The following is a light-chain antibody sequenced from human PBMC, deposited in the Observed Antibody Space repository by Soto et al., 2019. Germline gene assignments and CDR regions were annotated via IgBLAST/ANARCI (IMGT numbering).Light chain of an antibody. Sequence: EMVLTQSPDTLSLSPGERATLSCRASQSVGSNYVAWYQQNPGQAPRLLIYRASTRATGIPDRFSGSGSGTDFTLTIRRLEPEDSAVYYCQQYNNWPELTVGGGTKVDIK. CDR2: RAS. V-gene: IGKV3-20*01. CDR3: QQYNNWPELT. J-gene: IGKJ4*01. CDR1: QSVGSNY.